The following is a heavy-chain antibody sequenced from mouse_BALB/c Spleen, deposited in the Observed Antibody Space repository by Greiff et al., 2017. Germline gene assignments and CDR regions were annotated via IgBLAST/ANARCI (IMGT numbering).Heavy chain of an antibody. CDR3: ARGGAYGNFFFDY. J-gene: IGHJ2*01. CDR1: GYAFSSYW. Sequence: QVQLQQSGAELLRPGSSVKISCKASGYAFSSYWMNWVKQRPGQGLEWIGQIYPGDGDTNYNGKFKGKATLTADKSSSTAYMQLSSLTSEDSAVYFCARGGAYGNFFFDYWGQGTILTVSS. V-gene: IGHV1-80*01. CDR2: IYPGDGDT. D-gene: IGHD2-1*01.